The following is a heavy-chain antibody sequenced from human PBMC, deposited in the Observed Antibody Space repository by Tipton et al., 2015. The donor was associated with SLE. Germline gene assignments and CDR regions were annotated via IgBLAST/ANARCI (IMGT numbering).Heavy chain of an antibody. D-gene: IGHD3-16*02. CDR2: IKHGGST. CDR1: GGSFSGYY. J-gene: IGHJ6*03. V-gene: IGHV4-34*01. Sequence: GLVKPSETLSLTCAVYGGSFSGYYWTWIRQPPGKGLEWIGEIKHGGSTNYNPSLKSRVSISVDAPKNQFSLKLSSVTAADTAVYYCARGGFIAYYDYYMDVWGKATTVAVSS. CDR3: ARGGFIAYYDYYMDV.